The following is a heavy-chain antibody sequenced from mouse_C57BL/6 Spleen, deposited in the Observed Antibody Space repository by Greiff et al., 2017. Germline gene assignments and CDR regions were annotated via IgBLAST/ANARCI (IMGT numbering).Heavy chain of an antibody. CDR2: INPNNGGT. J-gene: IGHJ3*01. CDR1: GYTFTDYN. V-gene: IGHV1-18*01. Sequence: VQLQQSGPELVKPGASVKIPCKASGYTFTDYNMDWVKQSHGKSLEWIGDINPNNGGTTYNQKFKGKATLTVDKSSSTAYMELRSLTSEYTAVYYCASRGYGPWFAYWGQGTLVTVSA. CDR3: ASRGYGPWFAY. D-gene: IGHD2-10*02.